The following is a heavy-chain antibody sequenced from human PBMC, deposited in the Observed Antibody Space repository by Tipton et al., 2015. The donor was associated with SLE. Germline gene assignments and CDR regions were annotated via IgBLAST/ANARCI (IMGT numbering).Heavy chain of an antibody. CDR1: GYSISSGYY. Sequence: TLSLTCTVSGYSISSGYYWGWIRQPPGKGLEWIGSIYHSGSTYYNPSLKSRVTISVDTSKNQFSLKLSSVTAADTAVYYCGRAGRAWNLFDYWCQGTLVTVSS. CDR2: IYHSGST. V-gene: IGHV4-38-2*02. J-gene: IGHJ4*02. CDR3: GRAGRAWNLFDY. D-gene: IGHD1-1*01.